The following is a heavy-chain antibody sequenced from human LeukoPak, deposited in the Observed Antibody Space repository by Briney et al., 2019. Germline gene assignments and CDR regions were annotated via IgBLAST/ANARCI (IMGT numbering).Heavy chain of an antibody. CDR1: SGSITNYY. CDR3: ARSSEGRYYYDSSGYSYYYYYMDV. D-gene: IGHD3-22*01. CDR2: IYYSGST. J-gene: IGHJ6*03. V-gene: IGHV4-59*01. Sequence: PSETLSLTCTVSSGSITNYYWSWIRQPPGKGLEWIGFIYYSGSTNYNPSLKSRVTISVDTSKNQFSLKLSSVTAADTAVYYCARSSEGRYYYDSSGYSYYYYYMDVWGKGTTVTISS.